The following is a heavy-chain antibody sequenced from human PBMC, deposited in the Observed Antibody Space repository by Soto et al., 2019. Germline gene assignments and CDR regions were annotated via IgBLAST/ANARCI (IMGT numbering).Heavy chain of an antibody. CDR2: ITRDGRST. J-gene: IGHJ4*02. CDR3: ARGANGYYYFDY. Sequence: EVQLVESGGGLVQPGGSLRLSCAASGFSLSDYWMHWVRQAPGEGLVWLSRITRDGRSTNYADSVKGRFTISRDNAKNTLYRHVNSLRGEDTAVYYCARGANGYYYFDYWGQGTLVTVSS. CDR1: GFSLSDYW. D-gene: IGHD5-18*01. V-gene: IGHV3-74*01.